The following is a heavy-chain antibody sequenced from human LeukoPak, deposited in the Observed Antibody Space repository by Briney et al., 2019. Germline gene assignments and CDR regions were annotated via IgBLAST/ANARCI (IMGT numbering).Heavy chain of an antibody. CDR1: GFTFSNYG. Sequence: GGSLRLSCAASGFTFSNYGMHWVRQAPGKGLEWVAVISYDGSNKYYADSVKGRLTISRDNSKNTLYLQMNSLRAEDTAVYYCAKEGVSVFFDYWGQGPLVTVSS. CDR2: ISYDGSNK. CDR3: AKEGVSVFFDY. D-gene: IGHD5/OR15-5a*01. V-gene: IGHV3-30*18. J-gene: IGHJ4*02.